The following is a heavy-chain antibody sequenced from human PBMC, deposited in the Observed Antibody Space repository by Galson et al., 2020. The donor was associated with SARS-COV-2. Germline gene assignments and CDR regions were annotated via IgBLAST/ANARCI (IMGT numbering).Heavy chain of an antibody. CDR3: ARVGDCSGGICYGAEYFQH. CDR2: ISSSGSYI. CDR1: GFTFSDYF. J-gene: IGHJ1*01. D-gene: IGHD2-15*01. Sequence: NSGGSLRLSCAASGFTFSDYFMSWVRQAPGKGLEWVSYISSSGSYINYADSVKGRFTISRDNAKNSLNLQMNSLIVEDTAVYYCARVGDCSGGICYGAEYFQHWGQGTLVTVSS. V-gene: IGHV3-11*04.